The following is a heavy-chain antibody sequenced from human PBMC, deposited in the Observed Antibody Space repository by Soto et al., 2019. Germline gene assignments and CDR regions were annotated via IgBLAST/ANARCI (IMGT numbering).Heavy chain of an antibody. CDR3: ARDLSDY. CDR1: GFTFKNYG. CDR2: VYYDGSNQ. Sequence: QVQLVESGGGVVQPGTSLRLSCAASGFTFKNYGMHWVRQAPGKGLEWVAIVYYDGSNQYYADSVQGRFTISRDNSKNTLYLQMNSLRVDDTAMYYCARDLSDYWGQGTLVTVSS. J-gene: IGHJ4*02. V-gene: IGHV3-33*01.